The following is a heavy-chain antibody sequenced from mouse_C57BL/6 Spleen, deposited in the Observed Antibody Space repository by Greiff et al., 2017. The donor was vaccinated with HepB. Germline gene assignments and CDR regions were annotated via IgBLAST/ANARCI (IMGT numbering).Heavy chain of an antibody. Sequence: QVQLKESGAELVRPGTSVKVSCKASGYAFTNYLIEWVKQRPGQGLEWIGVINPGSGGTNYNEKFKGKATLTADKSSSTAYMQLSSLTSEDSAVYFGARVPYYGSSYYAMDYWGQGTSVTVSS. CDR3: ARVPYYGSSYYAMDY. CDR1: GYAFTNYL. J-gene: IGHJ4*01. V-gene: IGHV1-54*01. D-gene: IGHD1-1*01. CDR2: INPGSGGT.